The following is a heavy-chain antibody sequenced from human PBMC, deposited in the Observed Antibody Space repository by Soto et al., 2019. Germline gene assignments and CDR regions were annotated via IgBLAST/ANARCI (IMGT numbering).Heavy chain of an antibody. D-gene: IGHD4-17*01. V-gene: IGHV4-4*02. J-gene: IGHJ4*02. CDR2: IYHTEST. Sequence: ASETLCVTCAFSVDSISIRFWWSWVRQPPGKGLEWIGEIYHTESTVYNPSLKSRVTISVDKSKNQFSLNLDSVTAADTAVYYCARYDFGTFDYWGRGIMVTVSS. CDR3: ARYDFGTFDY. CDR1: VDSISIRFW.